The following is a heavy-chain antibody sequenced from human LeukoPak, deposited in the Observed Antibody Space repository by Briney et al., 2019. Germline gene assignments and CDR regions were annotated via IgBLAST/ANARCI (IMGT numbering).Heavy chain of an antibody. V-gene: IGHV3-15*01. Sequence: GGSLILSCAASGFTFSDAWMSWVRQAPGKGLEWVGHIKSNTVGGTTDYAAPVKDRFTISRDDSKTTLYLQMNSLQTEDTALYYCATEYYGSYNFWGQGALVTVSS. CDR1: GFTFSDAW. D-gene: IGHD1-26*01. CDR2: IKSNTVGGTT. J-gene: IGHJ4*02. CDR3: ATEYYGSYNF.